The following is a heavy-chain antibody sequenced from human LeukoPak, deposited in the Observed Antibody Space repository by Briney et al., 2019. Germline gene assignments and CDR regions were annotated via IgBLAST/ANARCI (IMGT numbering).Heavy chain of an antibody. CDR2: INPSGGST. Sequence: ASVKVSCKASGYTFTSYCMHWVRQAPGQGLEWMGIINPSGGSTSYAQKFQGRVTMTRDTSTSTVYMELSSLRSEDTAVYYCARDLPYSSSWYVSYYYYYGMDVWGQGTTVTVSS. J-gene: IGHJ6*02. V-gene: IGHV1-46*01. D-gene: IGHD6-13*01. CDR3: ARDLPYSSSWYVSYYYYYGMDV. CDR1: GYTFTSYC.